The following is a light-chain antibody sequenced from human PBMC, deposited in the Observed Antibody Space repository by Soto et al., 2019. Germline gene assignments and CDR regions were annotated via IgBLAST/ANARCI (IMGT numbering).Light chain of an antibody. Sequence: DIQMTQSPSTLSASVGDRVTITCRASQSISSWLAWYQQKPGKVPKLLIYAASSLQSGVPSRFSGSGSGTDFTLTISSLQPEDFATYYCQQTHTTFTFGGGTTVEIK. V-gene: IGKV1-5*01. J-gene: IGKJ4*01. CDR1: QSISSW. CDR3: QQTHTTFT. CDR2: AAS.